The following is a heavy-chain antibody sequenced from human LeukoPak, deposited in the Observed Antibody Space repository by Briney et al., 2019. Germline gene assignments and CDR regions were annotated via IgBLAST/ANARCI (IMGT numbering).Heavy chain of an antibody. D-gene: IGHD3-3*01. Sequence: GESLKISCKGSGYRFTSYWIGWVRQMPGKGLEWMGITYPGDSDTRYSPSFQGQVTISADKSISTAYLQWSSLKASDTAMYYCARRLSEWVTDYWGQGTLVTVSS. CDR3: ARRLSEWVTDY. V-gene: IGHV5-51*01. CDR2: TYPGDSDT. CDR1: GYRFTSYW. J-gene: IGHJ4*02.